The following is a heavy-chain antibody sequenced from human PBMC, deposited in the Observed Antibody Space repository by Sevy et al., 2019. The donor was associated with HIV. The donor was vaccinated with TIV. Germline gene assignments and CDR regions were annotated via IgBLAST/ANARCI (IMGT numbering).Heavy chain of an antibody. D-gene: IGHD3-22*01. CDR3: AGGRYDSSGSFDAFDI. V-gene: IGHV3-23*01. CDR2: IYGSGGTT. Sequence: GGSLRLSCKPSGFTFITYAMNWVRQAPGKGLEWVSTIYGSGGTTYYAESVKGQFTISRDISKNIPYMQLNSLRTEDSAVYYCAGGRYDSSGSFDAFDIWGQGTMVTVSS. J-gene: IGHJ3*02. CDR1: GFTFITYA.